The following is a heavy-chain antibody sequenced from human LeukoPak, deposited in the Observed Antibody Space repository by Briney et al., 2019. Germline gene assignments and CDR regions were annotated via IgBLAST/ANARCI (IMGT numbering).Heavy chain of an antibody. CDR2: ISSSSSYI. D-gene: IGHD1-26*01. J-gene: IGHJ4*02. CDR1: GFTFSRYS. V-gene: IGHV3-21*01. CDR3: ARQSGSYYAYPNAYYFDY. Sequence: GGSLRLFCAASGFTFSRYSMTWARHAPGGGREWVSSISSSSSYIYHTDSVKGPSTLSRDNAKNSLYLQMNSLRAEDTAVYYCARQSGSYYAYPNAYYFDYWGQGTLVTVSS.